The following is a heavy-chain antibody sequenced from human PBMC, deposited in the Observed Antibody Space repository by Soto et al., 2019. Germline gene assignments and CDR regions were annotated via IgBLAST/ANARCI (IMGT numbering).Heavy chain of an antibody. V-gene: IGHV1-18*01. Sequence: ASVKVSCKASAYTFTSYGISWVRQATGQGLEWMGWISAYHGNTNYAQKLQGSVTMTTDTSTSTAYMELRSLRCDDTAVYYCAREGAGTSGLDYYYYYGMDVWGQGTTVTVSS. CDR3: AREGAGTSGLDYYYYYGMDV. CDR1: AYTFTSYG. CDR2: ISAYHGNT. D-gene: IGHD6-19*01. J-gene: IGHJ6*02.